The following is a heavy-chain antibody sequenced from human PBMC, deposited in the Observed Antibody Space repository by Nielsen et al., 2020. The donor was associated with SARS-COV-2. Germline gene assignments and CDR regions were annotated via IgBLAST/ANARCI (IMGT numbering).Heavy chain of an antibody. V-gene: IGHV3-7*05. CDR1: GFTFSSYW. CDR2: IKQDGSEK. CDR3: ARDRGDSGWYPWNY. Sequence: GGSLRLSCAASGFTFSSYWMSWVRQAPGKGLEWVANIKQDGSEKYYVDSVKGRFTISRDNAKNSLSLQMNSLRAEDTAVYYCARDRGDSGWYPWNYWGQGTLVTVSS. D-gene: IGHD6-13*01. J-gene: IGHJ4*02.